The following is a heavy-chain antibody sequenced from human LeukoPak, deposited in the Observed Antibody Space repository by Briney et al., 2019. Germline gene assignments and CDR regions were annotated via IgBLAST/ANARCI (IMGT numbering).Heavy chain of an antibody. CDR1: GFTFSTSP. CDR3: AKGGHHFNPFYN. Sequence: GGSLRLSCAVSGFTFSTSPMAWVRQAPERGLEWVSSIHAGGSDPFCADSVRGRCIISRDNSKNTLSLQLSNLRAEDTAIYFCAKGGHHFNPFYNWGQGTLVTVSS. CDR2: IHAGGSDP. V-gene: IGHV3-23*01. J-gene: IGHJ4*02.